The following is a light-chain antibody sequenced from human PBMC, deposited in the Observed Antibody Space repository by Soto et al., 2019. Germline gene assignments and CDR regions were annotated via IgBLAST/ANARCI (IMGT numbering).Light chain of an antibody. V-gene: IGKV3-15*01. CDR3: EQYNNGWT. Sequence: ERVTTQSPATLSVSPGERATLSCSASQRVSSKLAWYQQKPGQALTLLIYDASTRATGIPARFSGSGSGTEFTLTISSLQSEDFAVYYCEQYNNGWTFGQGTKVEIK. J-gene: IGKJ1*01. CDR1: QRVSSK. CDR2: DAS.